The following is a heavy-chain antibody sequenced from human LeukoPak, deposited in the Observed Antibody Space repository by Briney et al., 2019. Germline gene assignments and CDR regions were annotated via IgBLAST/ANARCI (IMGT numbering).Heavy chain of an antibody. CDR2: IYYSGST. Sequence: SETLSLTCTVSGGSISSYYWSWIRQPPGKGPEWIGYIYYSGSTNYNHSLKSRVTISVDTSKNQFSLKLSSVTAADTAVYYCARSSHYYGMDVWGQGSTVTVSS. CDR3: ARSSHYYGMDV. V-gene: IGHV4-59*08. J-gene: IGHJ6*02. D-gene: IGHD2-2*01. CDR1: GGSISSYY.